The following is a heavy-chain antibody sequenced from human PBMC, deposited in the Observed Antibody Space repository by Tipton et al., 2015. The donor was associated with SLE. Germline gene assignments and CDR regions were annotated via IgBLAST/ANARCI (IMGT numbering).Heavy chain of an antibody. CDR1: GGSISSSSYY. Sequence: TLSLTCTVSGGSISSSSYYWGWIRQPPGKGLEWIGSIYHSGSTYYNPSLKSRVTISVDTSKNQFSLKLSSVTAADTAVYYCARDVLPGQLWFDYWGQGTLVTVSS. D-gene: IGHD3-16*01. CDR2: IYHSGST. V-gene: IGHV4-39*07. CDR3: ARDVLPGQLWFDY. J-gene: IGHJ4*02.